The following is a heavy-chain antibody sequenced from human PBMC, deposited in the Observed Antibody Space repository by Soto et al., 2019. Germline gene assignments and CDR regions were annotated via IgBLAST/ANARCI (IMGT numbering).Heavy chain of an antibody. CDR2: IYYSGST. V-gene: IGHV4-30-4*01. D-gene: IGHD3-16*01. Sequence: QVQLQESGPGLVKPSQTLSLTCTVSGGSISSGDYYWSWIRQPPGKGLEWIGYIYYSGSTYYNPSLKSRVTIAVDTSKKQFSLKLSSVTAADTAVYYCAREGGYLRYFDYWGQGTLVTVSS. J-gene: IGHJ4*02. CDR1: GGSISSGDYY. CDR3: AREGGYLRYFDY.